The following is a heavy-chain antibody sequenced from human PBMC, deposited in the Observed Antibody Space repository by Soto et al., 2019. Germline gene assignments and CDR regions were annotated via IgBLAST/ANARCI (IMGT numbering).Heavy chain of an antibody. CDR2: IWYDGSNK. CDR1: GFTFSSYG. J-gene: IGHJ6*03. V-gene: IGHV3-33*01. Sequence: GGSLRLSCAASGFTFSSYGMHWVRQAPGKGLEWVAVIWYDGSNKYYADSVKGRFTISRDNSKNTLYLQMNSLRAEDTAVYYCARTRYSSSSTYYYYHYMDVWGKGTTVTVSS. D-gene: IGHD6-6*01. CDR3: ARTRYSSSSTYYYYHYMDV.